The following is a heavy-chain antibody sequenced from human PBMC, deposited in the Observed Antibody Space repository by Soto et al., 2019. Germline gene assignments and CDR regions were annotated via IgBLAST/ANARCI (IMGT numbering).Heavy chain of an antibody. CDR1: GGSVRICVYY. CDR3: ARAGGVNPALGRPAEY. V-gene: IGHV4-31*11. D-gene: IGHD3-16*01. Sequence: PSETLCLTCAVSGGSVRICVYYWSWIRQHPGKGLEWIGYIFYSGSTYYSPSLKSRVTMSVDTSKNQFSLELRSVTAADTAVYYCARAGGVNPALGRPAEYWGQGTLVPVSS. CDR2: IFYSGST. J-gene: IGHJ4*02.